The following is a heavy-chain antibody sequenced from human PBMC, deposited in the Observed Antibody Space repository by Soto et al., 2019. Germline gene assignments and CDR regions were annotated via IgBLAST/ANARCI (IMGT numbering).Heavy chain of an antibody. D-gene: IGHD2-21*02. CDR3: ARIRRAVVTPDAFDI. CDR1: GYSFTSYW. Sequence: PGESLKISCKGSGYSFTSYWIGWVRQMPGKGLEWMGIIYPGDSDTRYSPSFQGQVTISADKSISTAYLQWSSLKASDTAMCYCARIRRAVVTPDAFDIWGQGTMVTVSS. CDR2: IYPGDSDT. V-gene: IGHV5-51*01. J-gene: IGHJ3*02.